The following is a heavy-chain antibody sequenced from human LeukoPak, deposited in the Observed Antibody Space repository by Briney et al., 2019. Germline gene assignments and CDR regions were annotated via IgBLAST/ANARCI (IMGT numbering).Heavy chain of an antibody. D-gene: IGHD6-13*01. CDR3: TKGGGSSSRYDY. V-gene: IGHV1-46*03. CDR2: IDPSGGST. Sequence: ASVKVSCKASGYTFTNYYMRWVRQAPGQGLEWMGIIDPSGGSTTYAQKFQGRVTMTRDTSTSTVYMQLSSLRSEDTAVYYCTKGGGSSSRYDYWGQGTLVTVSS. J-gene: IGHJ4*02. CDR1: GYTFTNYY.